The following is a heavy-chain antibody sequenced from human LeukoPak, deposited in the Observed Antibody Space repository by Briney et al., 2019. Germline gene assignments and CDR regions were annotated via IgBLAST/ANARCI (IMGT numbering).Heavy chain of an antibody. V-gene: IGHV4-4*07. CDR2: IYTSGST. Sequence: PSETLSLTCTVSGGSISSYYWSWIRQPAGKGLEWIGRIYTSGSTNYNPSLKSRVTMSVGTSKNQFSLKLSSVTAADTAVYYCAREGVRGVIKPLDYWGQGTLVTVSS. CDR3: AREGVRGVIKPLDY. CDR1: GGSISSYY. D-gene: IGHD3-10*01. J-gene: IGHJ4*02.